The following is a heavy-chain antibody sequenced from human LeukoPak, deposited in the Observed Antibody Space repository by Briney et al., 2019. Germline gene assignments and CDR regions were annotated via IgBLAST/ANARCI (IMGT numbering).Heavy chain of an antibody. J-gene: IGHJ4*02. V-gene: IGHV4-34*01. Sequence: TSETLSLTCAVYGGSFSGYYWSWIRQPPGKGLEWIGEINHSGSTNYNPSLKSRVTISVDTSKNQFSLKLSSVTAADTAVYYCARGLQRSQGYFDYWGQGTLVTVSS. CDR2: INHSGST. CDR3: ARGLQRSQGYFDY. CDR1: GGSFSGYY. D-gene: IGHD2-15*01.